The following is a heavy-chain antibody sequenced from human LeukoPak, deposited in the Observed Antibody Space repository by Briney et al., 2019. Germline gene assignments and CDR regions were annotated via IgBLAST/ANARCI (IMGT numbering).Heavy chain of an antibody. CDR1: GFTFSRHW. V-gene: IGHV3-74*01. CDR3: ARAQVVGSGRHSP. CDR2: ISTDGRST. Sequence: PGGSLRLSCEAAGFTFSRHWMHWVRQAPGKGLGWVSRISTDGRSTNYADSVEGRFNISRDNAKNTLYLQMNSLRAEDTAIYYCARAQVVGSGRHSPWGQGTLVSVCS. D-gene: IGHD3-10*01. J-gene: IGHJ5*02.